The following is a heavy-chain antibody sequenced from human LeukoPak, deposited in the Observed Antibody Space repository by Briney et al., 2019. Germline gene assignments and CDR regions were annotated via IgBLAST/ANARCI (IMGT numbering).Heavy chain of an antibody. J-gene: IGHJ4*02. CDR2: IIPILGIA. CDR3: ASIAAADSPTDY. Sequence: EASVKVSCKASGGTFSSYAISWLRQAPGQGLEWMGRIIPILGIANYAQKFQGRVTITADKSTSTAYMELSSLRSEDTAVYYCASIAAADSPTDYWGQGILVTVSS. D-gene: IGHD6-13*01. V-gene: IGHV1-69*04. CDR1: GGTFSSYA.